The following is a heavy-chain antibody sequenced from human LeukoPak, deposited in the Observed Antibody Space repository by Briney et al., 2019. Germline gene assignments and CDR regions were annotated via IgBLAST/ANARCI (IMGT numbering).Heavy chain of an antibody. D-gene: IGHD2-15*01. CDR3: ARSNCSGGSCYSEPFDY. CDR1: GYTFTSYY. CDR2: INPSGGST. Sequence: ASVKVSCKASGYTFTSYYMHWVRQAPGQGLEWMGIINPSGGSTSYAQKFQGRVAITADKSTSTAYMELSSLRSEDTAVYYCARSNCSGGSCYSEPFDYWGQGTLVTVSS. J-gene: IGHJ4*02. V-gene: IGHV1-46*01.